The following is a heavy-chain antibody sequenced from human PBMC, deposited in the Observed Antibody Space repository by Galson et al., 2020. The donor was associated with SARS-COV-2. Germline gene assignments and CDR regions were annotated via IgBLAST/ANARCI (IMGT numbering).Heavy chain of an antibody. V-gene: IGHV4-59*01. CDR1: GGSISSYF. CDR3: ARDGGSRKIDY. D-gene: IGHD3-10*01. Sequence: ASETLSLTCTVSGGSISSYFWTWIRQPPWKGLEWIGNIHYTGSTYYNPSLKSPVTISLDTSKNQFSLNLSSVTAADTAVYYCARDGGSRKIDYWGQGALVTVSS. J-gene: IGHJ4*02. CDR2: IHYTGST.